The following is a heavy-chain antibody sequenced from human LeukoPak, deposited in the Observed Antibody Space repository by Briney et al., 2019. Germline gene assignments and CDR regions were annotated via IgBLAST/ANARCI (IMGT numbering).Heavy chain of an antibody. J-gene: IGHJ4*02. CDR2: IIPILGIA. CDR1: GGTFSSYA. D-gene: IGHD6-19*01. V-gene: IGHV1-69*04. Sequence: ASVKVSCKASGGTFSSYAISWVRQAPGQGLEWMGRIIPILGIANYAQKFQGRVTITADKSTSTAHMELSSLRSEDTAVYYCARSSSSGWYHLDYWGQGTLVTVSS. CDR3: ARSSSSGWYHLDY.